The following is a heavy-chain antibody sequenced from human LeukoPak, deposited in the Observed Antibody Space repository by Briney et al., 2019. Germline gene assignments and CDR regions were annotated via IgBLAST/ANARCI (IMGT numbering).Heavy chain of an antibody. CDR1: GYTFTGYY. D-gene: IGHD3-22*01. J-gene: IGHJ3*02. CDR3: ARSFTGSMIVVVKSRTGDDAFDI. CDR2: INPNSGGT. V-gene: IGHV1-2*02. Sequence: ASVKVSCKASGYTFTGYYMHWVRQAPGQGLEWMGWINPNSGGTNYAQKFQGRVTMTTDTSTSTAYMELRSLRSDDTAVYYCARSFTGSMIVVVKSRTGDDAFDIWGQGTMVTVSS.